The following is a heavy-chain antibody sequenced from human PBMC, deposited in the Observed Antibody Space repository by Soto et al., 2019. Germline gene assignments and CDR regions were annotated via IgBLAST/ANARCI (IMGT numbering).Heavy chain of an antibody. CDR2: IYPADSNA. V-gene: IGHV5-51*01. CDR1: GYTFTSYW. Sequence: PGESLKISCQGSGYTFTSYWIGWVRQMPGKGLEWVAFIYPADSNARYSPSFRGQVTISADKSINTAYLRWSSLKASDSAIYFCARPFGMDVWGQGTTVTVSS. J-gene: IGHJ6*02. CDR3: ARPFGMDV.